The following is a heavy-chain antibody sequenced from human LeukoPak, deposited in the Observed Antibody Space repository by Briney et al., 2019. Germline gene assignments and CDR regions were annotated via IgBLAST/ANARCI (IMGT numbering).Heavy chain of an antibody. V-gene: IGHV4-59*01. CDR3: ARIALAGTRFDY. J-gene: IGHJ4*02. CDR1: GGSISDFY. D-gene: IGHD6-19*01. CDR2: VYYSGST. Sequence: PSETLSLTCTVSGGSISDFYWSWIRQPPGKGLEWIGYVYYSGSTNHNPSLKSRNTMSVATSKNQFSLKVSSVTAADTAVYYCARIALAGTRFDYWGQGTLVTVSS.